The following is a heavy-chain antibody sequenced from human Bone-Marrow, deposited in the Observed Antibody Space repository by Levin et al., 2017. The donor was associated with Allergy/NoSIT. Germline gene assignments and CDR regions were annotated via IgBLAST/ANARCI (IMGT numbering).Heavy chain of an antibody. CDR2: MHSSGST. V-gene: IGHV4-59*01. Sequence: SETLSLICSVSGGSIENYHWSWIRQPPGKGLEWLGYMHSSGSTTYNPSLKSRVSISVDTSKKQVSLMLSSLTAADTAVYCCASSSIVGATVTFDYWGQGTQFSVSS. CDR3: ASSSIVGATVTFDY. D-gene: IGHD1-26*01. CDR1: GGSIENYH. J-gene: IGHJ4*02.